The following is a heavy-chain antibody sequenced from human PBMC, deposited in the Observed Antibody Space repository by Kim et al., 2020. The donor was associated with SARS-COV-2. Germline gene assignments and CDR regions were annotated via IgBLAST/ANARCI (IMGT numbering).Heavy chain of an antibody. CDR3: ARLTCSSTSCYGYFDY. Sequence: SETLSLTCTVSGGSISSSSYYWGWIRQPPGKGLEWIGSIYYSGSTYYNPSLKSRVTISVDTSKNQFSLKLSSVTAADTAVYYCARLTCSSTSCYGYFDYWGQGTLVTVSS. D-gene: IGHD2-2*01. V-gene: IGHV4-39*01. J-gene: IGHJ4*02. CDR2: IYYSGST. CDR1: GGSISSSSYY.